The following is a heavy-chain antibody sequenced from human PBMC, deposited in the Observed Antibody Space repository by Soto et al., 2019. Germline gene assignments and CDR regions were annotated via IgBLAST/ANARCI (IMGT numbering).Heavy chain of an antibody. Sequence: GGSLSLSCAASGFTFSSYWMSCVRQAPGKGLEWVANIKKDGSEKYYVDSVKGRFTISRDNAKNSLYLQMNSLRAEDTAVYYCARDYLARGASSGTTMDVWGQGTTVTVSS. CDR2: IKKDGSEK. CDR1: GFTFSSYW. CDR3: ARDYLARGASSGTTMDV. V-gene: IGHV3-7*01. D-gene: IGHD6-19*01. J-gene: IGHJ6*02.